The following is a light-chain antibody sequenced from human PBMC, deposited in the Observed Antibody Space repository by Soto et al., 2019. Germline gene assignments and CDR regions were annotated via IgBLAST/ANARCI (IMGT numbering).Light chain of an antibody. V-gene: IGKV3-20*01. CDR1: QSVSSNY. CDR3: QQYGSSPPLT. CDR2: GAT. J-gene: IGKJ4*01. Sequence: EIGVTKSPGTLSLSPGERATLACRASQSVSSNYLAWYQQKPGQAPRLLIYGATSRATGIPDRFSGSGSGTDFTLTISRLEPEDFVVYYCQQYGSSPPLTFGGGTKVEIK.